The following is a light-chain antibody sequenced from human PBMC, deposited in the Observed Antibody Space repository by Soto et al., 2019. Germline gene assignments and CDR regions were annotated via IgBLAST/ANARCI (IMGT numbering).Light chain of an antibody. V-gene: IGKV3-15*01. CDR1: QSLSGN. CDR3: QQYNNWPRT. Sequence: EIVMTQSPATLSVSPGERVTLSCRASQSLSGNLAWYQQKPGLAPRLLINRASTRATGIPVRFSGSGSETEFTLTISSLQSEDFAVYYCQQYNNWPRTFGQGTKVDI. CDR2: RAS. J-gene: IGKJ1*01.